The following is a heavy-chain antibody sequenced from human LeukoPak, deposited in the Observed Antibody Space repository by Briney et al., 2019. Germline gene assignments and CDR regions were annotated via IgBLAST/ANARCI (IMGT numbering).Heavy chain of an antibody. CDR3: ARYRGHYGSLPSPFDY. J-gene: IGHJ4*02. CDR2: ISPDDSDT. V-gene: IGHV5-51*01. D-gene: IGHD4-17*01. Sequence: GESLKTSCKGSGYRFTDYWIGWVRQVPGKGLEWMGIISPDDSDTRDSPSYSPSFQGQVTISTDESISTAYLQWSSLKASDTAIYYCARYRGHYGSLPSPFDYWGQGTLVTVSS. CDR1: GYRFTDYW.